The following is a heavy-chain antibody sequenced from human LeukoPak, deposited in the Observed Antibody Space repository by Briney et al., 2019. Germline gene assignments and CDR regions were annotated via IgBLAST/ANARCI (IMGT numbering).Heavy chain of an antibody. J-gene: IGHJ4*02. CDR2: ISGSGDTT. Sequence: PGGSLRLSCATSGFIFSNYAVNWVRQAPGKGLEWVSIISGSGDTTYYADSVKGRFTISRDNAKNSLYLQMNSLRAEDTAVYYCARDLGGYSYGSHFDCWGQGTLVTVSS. CDR1: GFIFSNYA. CDR3: ARDLGGYSYGSHFDC. D-gene: IGHD5-18*01. V-gene: IGHV3-23*01.